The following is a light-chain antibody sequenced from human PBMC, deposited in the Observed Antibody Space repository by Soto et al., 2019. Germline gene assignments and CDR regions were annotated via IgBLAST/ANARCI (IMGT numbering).Light chain of an antibody. CDR2: DDN. CDR1: SSNIGGNA. Sequence: QAVLTQPPTVSAAPGRKVTIFCPIISSNIGGNAVSWYQRRPGTAPKLLSYDDNKRPSGIPGRFSGSKSGTSATLGITGFQTGDEADYYCGSWDSSLSAYVFGTGTKVTVL. V-gene: IGLV1-51*01. CDR3: GSWDSSLSAYV. J-gene: IGLJ1*01.